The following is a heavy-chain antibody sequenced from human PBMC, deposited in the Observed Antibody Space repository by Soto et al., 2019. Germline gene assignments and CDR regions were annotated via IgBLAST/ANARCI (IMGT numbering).Heavy chain of an antibody. CDR3: ASVPIWCGSSSCYTEGFDS. CDR1: GFVFSGYA. V-gene: IGHV3-23*01. CDR2: ISAGGSDT. Sequence: GGSLRLSCVASGFVFSGYAMSWVRQAPGKGLEWVSAISAGGSDTYYADSVRGRFTVSRVNSESTLYLQMNTLRAEDTAIYYCASVPIWCGSSSCYTEGFDSWGQGTLVTVSS. D-gene: IGHD2-2*01. J-gene: IGHJ4*02.